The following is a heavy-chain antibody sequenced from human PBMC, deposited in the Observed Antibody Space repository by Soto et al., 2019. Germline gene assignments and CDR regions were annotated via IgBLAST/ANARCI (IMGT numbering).Heavy chain of an antibody. CDR3: ARDARSRPLDYYYGMDV. CDR1: GGSISSYY. V-gene: IGHV4-59*01. J-gene: IGHJ6*02. CDR2: IYYSGST. D-gene: IGHD6-13*01. Sequence: PSETLSLTCTVSGGSISSYYWSWIRQPPGKGLEWIGYIYYSGSTNYNPSLKSRVTILVDTSKNQFSLKLSSVTAADTAVYYCARDARSRPLDYYYGMDVWGQGTTVTVSS.